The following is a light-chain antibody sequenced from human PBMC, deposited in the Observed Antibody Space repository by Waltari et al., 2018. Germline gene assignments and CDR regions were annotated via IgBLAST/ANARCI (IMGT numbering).Light chain of an antibody. CDR3: ASYTSTFTWV. V-gene: IGLV2-18*02. CDR2: DVT. CDR1: SSDIGIYNY. Sequence: QSALTQPPPVSGSPGLSVTITCTGTSSDIGIYNYVSWFQQPPGTAPKRLIYDVTYRPSGVPDRFSGSKSGNTASLTISGLQTEDESDYYCASYTSTFTWVFGGGTKLTVL. J-gene: IGLJ3*02.